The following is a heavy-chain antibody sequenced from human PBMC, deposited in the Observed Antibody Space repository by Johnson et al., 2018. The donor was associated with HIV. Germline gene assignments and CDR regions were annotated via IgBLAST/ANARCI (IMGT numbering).Heavy chain of an antibody. CDR3: ARGGLLSPDAFDI. V-gene: IGHV3-66*02. Sequence: VQLVESGGGLVQPGGSLRLSCAASGITVSSNYMSWVRQAPGKGLEWVSVIFSVGGAYYADSVKGRFIISRDNSKNTLYLQMNSLRAEDTAVYYCARGGLLSPDAFDIWGQGTMVTVSS. D-gene: IGHD2-21*02. CDR1: GITVSSNY. J-gene: IGHJ3*02. CDR2: IFSVGGA.